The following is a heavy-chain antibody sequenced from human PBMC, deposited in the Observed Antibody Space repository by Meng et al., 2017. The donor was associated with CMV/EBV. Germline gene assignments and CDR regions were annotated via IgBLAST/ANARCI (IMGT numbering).Heavy chain of an antibody. Sequence: QVQLQQGGAGLLKPSETLSPTCAVYGGSFSGYYWSWIRQSPGKGLEWIGEINHSGSTNYNPSLKSRVTISVDTSKNQFSLKLSSVTAADTAVYYCARGRQWLVRGWFDPWGQGTLVTVSS. V-gene: IGHV4-34*01. D-gene: IGHD6-19*01. CDR3: ARGRQWLVRGWFDP. J-gene: IGHJ5*02. CDR1: GGSFSGYY. CDR2: INHSGST.